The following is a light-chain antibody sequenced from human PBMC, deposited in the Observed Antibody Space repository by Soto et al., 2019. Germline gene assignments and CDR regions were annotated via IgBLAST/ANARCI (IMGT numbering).Light chain of an antibody. J-gene: IGKJ1*01. V-gene: IGKV3-20*01. CDR2: GIS. Sequence: EIVLKQSPGTLSLSPGERATLSFRASQSVSSNYLAWYQQKSGQAPSLLIYGISSRATGIPDWFSGSGSGTDFTLTISRLEHDDVAVYYCQQYGTSRTFGQGTKVEIK. CDR3: QQYGTSRT. CDR1: QSVSSNY.